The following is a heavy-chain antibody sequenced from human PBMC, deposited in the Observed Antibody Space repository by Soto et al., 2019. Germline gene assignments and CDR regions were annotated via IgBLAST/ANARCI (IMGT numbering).Heavy chain of an antibody. J-gene: IGHJ4*02. V-gene: IGHV4-59*01. D-gene: IGHD4-17*01. CDR3: ARGRGYGDYFDY. Sequence: SATLCQSCPVSDSSSSCYHWSWIRPPPGKGLEWIGYIYYSGSTNYSPSLKSRVTISVDTSKSQYSLKLSSVTAADTAVYYCARGRGYGDYFDYWGQGTLVTVSS. CDR2: IYYSGST. CDR1: DSSSSCYH.